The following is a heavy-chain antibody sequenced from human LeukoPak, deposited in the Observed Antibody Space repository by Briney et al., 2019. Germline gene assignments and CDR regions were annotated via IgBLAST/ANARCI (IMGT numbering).Heavy chain of an antibody. CDR3: ARHKGGSSLSDY. CDR1: GGSISSFY. V-gene: IGHV4-59*08. Sequence: PSEILSLTCTVSGGSISSFYWSWIRQPPGKGLEWIGYVFHTGTTNYTPSLKTRVTMSVDTSKNQFSLKLNSVTAADTAVYYCARHKGGSSLSDYWGQGTLVTVSS. CDR2: VFHTGTT. D-gene: IGHD6-6*01. J-gene: IGHJ4*02.